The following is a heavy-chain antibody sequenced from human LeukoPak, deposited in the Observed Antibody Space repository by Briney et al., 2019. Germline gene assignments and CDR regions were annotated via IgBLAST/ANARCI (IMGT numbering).Heavy chain of an antibody. CDR2: ISHTSTIV. CDR3: VRDRDWSFDY. J-gene: IGHJ4*02. V-gene: IGHV3-48*02. Sequence: GGSLRLSCAASAFTFSRYSMNWVRQAPGKGLEWVSYISHTSTIVYYADSVKGRFTISRDNAKNSVYLQMSRLRDEDTAVYYCVRDRDWSFDYWGQGALVTVSS. D-gene: IGHD2-21*02. CDR1: AFTFSRYS.